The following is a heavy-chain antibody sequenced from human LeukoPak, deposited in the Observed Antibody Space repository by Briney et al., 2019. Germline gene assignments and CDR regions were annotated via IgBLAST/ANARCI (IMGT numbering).Heavy chain of an antibody. CDR1: GYTFTDYG. J-gene: IGHJ4*02. D-gene: IGHD1-1*01. V-gene: IGHV1-18*01. Sequence: GASVTVSCTASGYTFTDYGLSWVRQAPGQGLEWMGWISVYNGDTNYAQKFQGRLTVTTDPSTSTAYMELRSLRSDDTAAYYCARGGDNYMDFWGQGTLVTISS. CDR2: ISVYNGDT. CDR3: ARGGDNYMDF.